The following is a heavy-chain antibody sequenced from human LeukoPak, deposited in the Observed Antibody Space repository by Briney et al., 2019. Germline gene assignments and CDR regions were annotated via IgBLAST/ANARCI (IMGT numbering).Heavy chain of an antibody. CDR2: IFPTDSDT. V-gene: IGHV5-51*01. J-gene: IGHJ4*02. CDR3: ARAHRDILTGNPREFEY. D-gene: IGHD3-9*01. CDR1: GYTFTPFW. Sequence: GESLKISCKGSGYTFTPFWIVWVRQMPGKGLEWMGAIFPTDSDTRYSPSFQGQVTISVDKSITTAYLQWSGLKASDTAMYYCARAHRDILTGNPREFEYWGQGTLVTVSS.